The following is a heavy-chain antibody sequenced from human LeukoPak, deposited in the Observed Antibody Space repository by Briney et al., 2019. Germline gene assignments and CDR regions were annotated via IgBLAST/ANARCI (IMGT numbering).Heavy chain of an antibody. CDR3: ARDGDIGGADYDFGY. V-gene: IGHV3-30*03. Sequence: GVSLRLSCAASGFTFTRYGMHWVRQAPDKGLEGVAEISSDGRDKHYADAVKGRFTFSRDNSKNTLYLQMNSLRVEDTAVYYCARDGDIGGADYDFGYWGQGAIVT. CDR1: GFTFTRYG. D-gene: IGHD4-17*01. J-gene: IGHJ4*02. CDR2: ISSDGRDK.